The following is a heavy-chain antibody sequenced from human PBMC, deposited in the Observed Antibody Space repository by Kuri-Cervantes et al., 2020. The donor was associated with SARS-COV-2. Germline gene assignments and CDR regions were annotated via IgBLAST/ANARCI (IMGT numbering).Heavy chain of an antibody. CDR2: TYYRSKWYN. CDR3: ARLHDNYDSSGYEPE. CDR1: GDSVSSNSAA. J-gene: IGHJ4*02. D-gene: IGHD3-22*01. V-gene: IGHV6-1*01. Sequence: SCAISGDSVSSNSAAWNWIRQSPSRGLEWLGRTYYRSKWYNDYAVSVKSRITINPDTSKNQFSLQLNSVTPEDTAVYYCARLHDNYDSSGYEPEWGQGTLVTVSS.